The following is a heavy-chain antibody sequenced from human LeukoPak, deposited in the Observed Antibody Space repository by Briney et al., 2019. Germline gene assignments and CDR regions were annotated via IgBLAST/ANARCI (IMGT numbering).Heavy chain of an antibody. CDR1: GGTFSSYT. Sequence: SVKVSCKASGGTFSSYTISWLRQAPGQGLEWMGRIIPILGIANYAQKFQGRVTITADKSTSTAYMELSSLRSEDTAVYYCASSIAAAGIGFDPWGQGTLVTVSS. J-gene: IGHJ5*02. CDR3: ASSIAAAGIGFDP. V-gene: IGHV1-69*02. CDR2: IIPILGIA. D-gene: IGHD6-13*01.